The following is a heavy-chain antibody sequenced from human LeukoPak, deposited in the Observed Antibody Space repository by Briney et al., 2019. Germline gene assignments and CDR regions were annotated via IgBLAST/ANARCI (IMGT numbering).Heavy chain of an antibody. J-gene: IGHJ3*02. V-gene: IGHV3-30*03. Sequence: TGGSLRLSCAASGFTFSSYGMHWVRQAPGKGLEWVAVISYDGSNKYYTDSVKGRFTISRDNSKNTLYLQMNSVRAEDTAVYYCARASRPLAAFDIWGQGTMVTVSS. CDR2: ISYDGSNK. CDR3: ARASRPLAAFDI. CDR1: GFTFSSYG.